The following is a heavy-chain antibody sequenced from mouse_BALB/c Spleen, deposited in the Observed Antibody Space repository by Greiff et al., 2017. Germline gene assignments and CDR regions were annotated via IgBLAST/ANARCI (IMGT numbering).Heavy chain of an antibody. CDR3: KRARYDQARLDY. V-gene: IGHV1-69*02. D-gene: IGHD2-3*01. CDR1: GFTFTSYW. Sequence: QVQLQQPGADLVRPGASVNLSCTASGFTFTSYWINWVKQPPGQGLEWIGNIYPSDSYTNYNQKFKDKATLTVDKSTSTAYMQLSSPTSEDAAVYDCKRARYDQARLDYWGQGTLVTVSA. CDR2: IYPSDSYT. J-gene: IGHJ3*01.